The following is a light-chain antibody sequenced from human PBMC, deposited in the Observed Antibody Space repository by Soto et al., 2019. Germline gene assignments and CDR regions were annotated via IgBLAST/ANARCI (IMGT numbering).Light chain of an antibody. V-gene: IGKV3-11*02. Sequence: EIVLTQSPATLSLSPGERATLSCRASQSVSSYLAWYQQKPGQAPRLLIYDASNRATGIPARFSGSGSGRDFTLTISSLEPEDFAVYYCQQRSNSWTFGQGTKVEIK. CDR3: QQRSNSWT. J-gene: IGKJ1*01. CDR2: DAS. CDR1: QSVSSY.